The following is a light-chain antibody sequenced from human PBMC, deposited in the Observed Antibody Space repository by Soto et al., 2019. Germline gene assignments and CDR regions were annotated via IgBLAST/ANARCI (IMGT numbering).Light chain of an antibody. CDR1: QSISPH. Sequence: DIPMTQSPSSLSASVGDTVTITCRASQSISPHLNWYQQKPGKAPQLLMFLVSSLQSGVPARFSGYESGTDYILTIDSLQPEDFATYYCQQSFNTPFTFGPGTKVDFK. V-gene: IGKV1-39*01. CDR2: LVS. CDR3: QQSFNTPFT. J-gene: IGKJ3*01.